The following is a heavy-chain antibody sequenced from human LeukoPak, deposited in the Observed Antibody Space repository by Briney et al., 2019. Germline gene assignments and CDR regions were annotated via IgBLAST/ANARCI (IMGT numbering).Heavy chain of an antibody. J-gene: IGHJ4*02. CDR3: ARCLAARLEIDY. V-gene: IGHV4-31*03. D-gene: IGHD6-6*01. CDR2: IYYSGST. CDR1: GGSISSGGYY. Sequence: PSETLSLTCTVSGGSISSGGYYWSWIRQHPGKGLEWIGYIYYSGSTYYNPSLKSRVTISVDTSKNQFSLKLSSVTAADTAVYYCARCLAARLEIDYWGQGTLVTVSS.